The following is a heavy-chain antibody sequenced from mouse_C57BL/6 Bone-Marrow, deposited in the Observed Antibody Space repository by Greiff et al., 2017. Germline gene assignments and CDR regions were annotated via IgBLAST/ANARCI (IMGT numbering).Heavy chain of an antibody. CDR3: ARWLLYYFDY. V-gene: IGHV1-54*01. CDR1: GYAFTNYL. D-gene: IGHD2-3*01. CDR2: INPGSGGT. Sequence: QVQLQQSGAELVRPGTSVKVSCKASGYAFTNYLIEWVKQRPGQGLEWIGVINPGSGGTNYNEKFKGKATLTADKSSSTAYMQLSSLTSEDSAVYFFARWLLYYFDYWGQGTTLTVSS. J-gene: IGHJ2*01.